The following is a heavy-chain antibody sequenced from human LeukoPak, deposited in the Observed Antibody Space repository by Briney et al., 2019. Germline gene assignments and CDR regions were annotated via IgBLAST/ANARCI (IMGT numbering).Heavy chain of an antibody. V-gene: IGHV4-39*07. CDR1: GGSISSSSYY. Sequence: PSETLSLTCTVSGGSISSSSYYWGWIRQPPGKGLEWIGSIYYSGSTYYNPSLKSRVTISVDTSKNQFSLKLSSVTAADTTVYYCARERRYYDSSGYYRSGHYFDYWGQGTLVTVSS. J-gene: IGHJ4*02. D-gene: IGHD3-22*01. CDR2: IYYSGST. CDR3: ARERRYYDSSGYYRSGHYFDY.